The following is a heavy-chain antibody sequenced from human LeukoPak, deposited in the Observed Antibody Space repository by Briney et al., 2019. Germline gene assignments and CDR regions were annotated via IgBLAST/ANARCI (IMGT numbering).Heavy chain of an antibody. CDR2: IYYSGST. J-gene: IGHJ4*02. V-gene: IGHV4-39*01. D-gene: IGHD6-6*01. CDR3: ARLSIAARYYFDC. Sequence: PSETLSLTCTVSGGSISSSSYYWGWIRQPPGKGLEWIGSIYYSGSTYYNPSLKSRVTISVDTSKNQFSLKLSSVTAADTAVYYCARLSIAARYYFDCWGQGTLVTVSS. CDR1: GGSISSSSYY.